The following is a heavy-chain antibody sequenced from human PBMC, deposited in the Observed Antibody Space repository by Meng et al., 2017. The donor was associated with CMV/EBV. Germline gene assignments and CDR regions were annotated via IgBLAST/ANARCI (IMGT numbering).Heavy chain of an antibody. D-gene: IGHD2-2*01. CDR2: ISSSSSTI. J-gene: IGHJ6*02. Sequence: ETLSLTCAASGFTFSSYSMNWVRQAPGKGLKWVSYISSSSSTIYYADSVKGRFTISRDNAKNSLYLQMNSLRAEDTAVYYCAREDIVVVPAASYYGMDVWGQGTTVTVSS. V-gene: IGHV3-48*04. CDR3: AREDIVVVPAASYYGMDV. CDR1: GFTFSSYS.